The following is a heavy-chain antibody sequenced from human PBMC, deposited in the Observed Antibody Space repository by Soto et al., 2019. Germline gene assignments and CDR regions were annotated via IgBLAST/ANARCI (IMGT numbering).Heavy chain of an antibody. V-gene: IGHV1-69*01. CDR3: ARDFPSSSSDP. CDR1: GGTFSSYA. CDR2: IIPIFGTA. J-gene: IGHJ5*02. Sequence: QVQLEQSGAEVKKPGSSVKVSCKASGGTFSSYAITWVRQAPGQGLEWMGGIIPIFGTANYAQKFQGRVTITADESLTTAYMELSSLRSEDTAVYYCARDFPSSSSDPWGQGTLVTVSS.